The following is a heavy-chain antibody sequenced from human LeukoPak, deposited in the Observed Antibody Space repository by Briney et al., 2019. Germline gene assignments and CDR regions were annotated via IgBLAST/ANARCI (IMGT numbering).Heavy chain of an antibody. CDR1: GGSFSGYY. V-gene: IGHV4-34*01. J-gene: IGHJ4*02. CDR3: ARGRYYYGSGSYYSITY. D-gene: IGHD3-10*01. CDR2: INHSGST. Sequence: SETLSLTCAVYGGSFSGYYWSWIRQPPGKGLEWIGEINHSGSTNYNPSLKSRVTISVDTSNNQFSLKLSSVTAADTAVYYCARGRYYYGSGSYYSITYWGQGTLVTVSS.